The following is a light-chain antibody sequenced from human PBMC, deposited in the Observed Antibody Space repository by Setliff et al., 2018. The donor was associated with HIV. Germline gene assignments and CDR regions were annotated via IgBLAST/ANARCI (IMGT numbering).Light chain of an antibody. CDR2: YDP. CDR1: DIGSKS. V-gene: IGLV3-21*04. J-gene: IGLJ1*01. CDR3: QVWDSTTDHYV. Sequence: SYALTQPPSVSLAPGETARITCGGNDIGSKSVHWYQQKPGQAPVLVIFYDPDRLSGIPERFSGSSSGNTATLTISRVDAGDEADYYCQVWDSTTDHYVFGTGTKVTVL.